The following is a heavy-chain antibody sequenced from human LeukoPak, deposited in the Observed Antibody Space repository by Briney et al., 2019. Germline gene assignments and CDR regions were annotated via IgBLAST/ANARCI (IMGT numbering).Heavy chain of an antibody. D-gene: IGHD2-21*01. CDR2: IYHSGST. CDR1: GYSISSGYY. Sequence: SETLSLTCTVSGYSISSGYYWGWIRQPPGKGLEWIGSIYHSGSTYYNPSLKSRVTISVDTSKNQFSLTLSSVTAADTAVYYCARRVGVALDYWLQGTLVTVSS. J-gene: IGHJ4*02. V-gene: IGHV4-38-2*02. CDR3: ARRVGVALDY.